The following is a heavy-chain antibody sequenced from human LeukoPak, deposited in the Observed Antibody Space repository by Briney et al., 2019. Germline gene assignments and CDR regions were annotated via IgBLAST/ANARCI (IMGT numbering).Heavy chain of an antibody. CDR3: ARGYCSGGSCYHPHLDV. J-gene: IGHJ6*04. Sequence: SETLSLTCTVSGGSISSSSYYWGWIRQPPGKGLEWIGSIYYSGSTYYNPSLKSRVTISVDTSKNQFSLKLSSVTAADTAVYYCARGYCSGGSCYHPHLDVWGKGTTVTVSS. V-gene: IGHV4-39*07. D-gene: IGHD2-15*01. CDR2: IYYSGST. CDR1: GGSISSSSYY.